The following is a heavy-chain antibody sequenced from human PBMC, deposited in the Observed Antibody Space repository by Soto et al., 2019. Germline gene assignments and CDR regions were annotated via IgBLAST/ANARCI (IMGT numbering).Heavy chain of an antibody. D-gene: IGHD3-9*01. J-gene: IGHJ4*02. CDR3: ARVVITIFGAYYFDY. CDR1: GGSISSSY. CDR2: IYYSGST. V-gene: IGHV4-59*01. Sequence: SETLSLTCTVSGGSISSSYWSWIRQPPGKGLEWIGYIYYSGSTNYNPSLKSRVTISVDTSKNQFSLKLSSVTAADTAVYYCARVVITIFGAYYFDYWGQGTLVTVSS.